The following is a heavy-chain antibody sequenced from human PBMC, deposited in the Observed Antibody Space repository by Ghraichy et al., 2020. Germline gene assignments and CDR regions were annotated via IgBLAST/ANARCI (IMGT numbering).Heavy chain of an antibody. D-gene: IGHD6-13*01. Sequence: GGSLRLSCAASGFTFSDHTLHWIRQPPGKGLESVSAISRDGRAKAYIDSVKGRFTIARDNSRNTLFLHMGSLRDEDMAVYYCAREDDTGTVDYWGRGTLVTVSS. CDR3: AREDDTGTVDY. V-gene: IGHV3-64*02. CDR1: GFTFSDHT. J-gene: IGHJ4*02. CDR2: ISRDGRAK.